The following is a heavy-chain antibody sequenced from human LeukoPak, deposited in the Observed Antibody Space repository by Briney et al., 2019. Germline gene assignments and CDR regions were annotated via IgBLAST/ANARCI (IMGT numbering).Heavy chain of an antibody. CDR2: IYPSDSDT. J-gene: IGHJ5*02. V-gene: IGHV5-51*01. CDR3: AIFDFLFGEIDNWFDP. Sequence: GESLKISCKGSGYRFISYWIGWVRQKPGKGLEWMGIIYPSDSDTRYRPSFQGQVTISADKSISTAYLQWSSLKASDTAMYYCAIFDFLFGEIDNWFDPWGQGTLVTVSS. D-gene: IGHD3-16*01. CDR1: GYRFISYW.